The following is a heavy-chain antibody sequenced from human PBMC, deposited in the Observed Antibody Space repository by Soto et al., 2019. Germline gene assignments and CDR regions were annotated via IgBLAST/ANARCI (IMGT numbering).Heavy chain of an antibody. D-gene: IGHD3-10*01. Sequence: ASAKVCCKASGYTFTNSVISWARQAPGQGLEWMGWINTYNGNTNHAQKLQGRVTMTTDTSTSTAYMELRSLRSDDTAVYYCARGVGSGTYYNQYNWFDPWGQGTLVTVSS. V-gene: IGHV1-18*01. CDR2: INTYNGNT. CDR3: ARGVGSGTYYNQYNWFDP. CDR1: GYTFTNSV. J-gene: IGHJ5*02.